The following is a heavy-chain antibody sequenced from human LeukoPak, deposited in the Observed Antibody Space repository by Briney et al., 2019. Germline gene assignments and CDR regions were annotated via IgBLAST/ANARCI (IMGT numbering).Heavy chain of an antibody. D-gene: IGHD6-13*01. J-gene: IGHJ5*02. Sequence: SVKVSCKASGGTFSSYAISWVRQAPGQGLEWMGGIIPIFGTANYAQKFQGRVTITADESTSTAYMELSSLRSEDTAVYYCARDGSIAAAGPNNLFDPWGQGTLVTVCS. CDR2: IIPIFGTA. V-gene: IGHV1-69*13. CDR1: GGTFSSYA. CDR3: ARDGSIAAAGPNNLFDP.